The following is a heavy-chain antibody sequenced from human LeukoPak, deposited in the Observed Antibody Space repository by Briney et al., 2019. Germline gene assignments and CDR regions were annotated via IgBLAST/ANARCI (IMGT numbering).Heavy chain of an antibody. D-gene: IGHD5/OR15-5a*01. V-gene: IGHV3-66*01. CDR2: IYSVNST. CDR3: ARVQGGGLPRWY. J-gene: IGHJ4*02. Sequence: PGGSLRLSCAAPGFTVSSNYMSWVRQAPGKGLEWVSVIYSVNSTYYADSVKGRFTISRDNSKNTVYLQMNSLRAEDTAVYYCARVQGGGLPRWYWGQGTLVTVSS. CDR1: GFTVSSNY.